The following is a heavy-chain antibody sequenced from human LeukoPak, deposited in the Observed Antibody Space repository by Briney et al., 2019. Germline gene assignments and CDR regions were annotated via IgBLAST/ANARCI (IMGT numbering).Heavy chain of an antibody. J-gene: IGHJ4*02. D-gene: IGHD7-27*01. CDR2: ISSNGGNT. CDR3: VKRTGLYFDY. CDR1: GFTFSSYA. Sequence: GWSLRLSRSPSGFTFSSYAIHWVRKAPGKGLEYVSGISSNGGNTYNANSLKGRITISRDNSKNTVDLQMSSLRTEDTAVYFCVKRTGLYFDYWGQGTLVTVSS. V-gene: IGHV3-64D*09.